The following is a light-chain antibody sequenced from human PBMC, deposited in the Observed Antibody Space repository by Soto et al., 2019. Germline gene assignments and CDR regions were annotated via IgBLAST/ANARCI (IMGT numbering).Light chain of an antibody. CDR1: QGISNY. J-gene: IGKJ1*01. Sequence: DIQMTQSPSSLSAAVGDRVTITCRASQGISNYLAWYQQKPGKVPKLLIYAASTLQSGVPSRFSGSGSGTDFTLTISSLQSDDVATYYCQQYNSAPGTVGQGTKVQIK. CDR2: AAS. CDR3: QQYNSAPGT. V-gene: IGKV1-27*01.